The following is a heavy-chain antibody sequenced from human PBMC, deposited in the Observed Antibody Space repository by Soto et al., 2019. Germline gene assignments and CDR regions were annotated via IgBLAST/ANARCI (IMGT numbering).Heavy chain of an antibody. D-gene: IGHD5-18*01. CDR2: IYSGGST. CDR1: GFAVSSSY. V-gene: IGHV3-53*01. CDR3: ARAISGYVYAFAY. J-gene: IGHJ4*02. Sequence: EVQLVESGGGLIQPGGSLRLSCAASGFAVSSSYMSWVRQAPGKGLEWVSVIYSGGSTYYEDSVKGRISISRDNSKNTLVLQINILRAEDTAIYYCARAISGYVYAFAYWGQGTLVTVSS.